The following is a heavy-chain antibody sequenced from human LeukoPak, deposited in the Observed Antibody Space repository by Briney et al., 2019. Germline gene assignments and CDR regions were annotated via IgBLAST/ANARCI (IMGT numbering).Heavy chain of an antibody. CDR3: AKRGVVIRVILVGFHKEAYYFDS. D-gene: IGHD3-22*01. CDR1: GITLSNYG. V-gene: IGHV3-23*01. Sequence: GGSLRLSCAVSGITLSNYGMSWVRQAPGKGVEWVAGISDSGGSTNYADSVKGRFTISRDNPKNTLYLQMNSLRAEGTAVYFCAKRGVVIRVILVGFHKEAYYFDSWGQGALVTVSS. CDR2: ISDSGGST. J-gene: IGHJ4*02.